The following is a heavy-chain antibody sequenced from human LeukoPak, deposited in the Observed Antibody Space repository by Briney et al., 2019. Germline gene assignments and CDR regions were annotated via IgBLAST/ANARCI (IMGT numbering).Heavy chain of an antibody. J-gene: IGHJ4*02. V-gene: IGHV3-66*01. CDR3: ARDRRAADTDFDS. CDR2: IYSGGSR. Sequence: GGSLRLSCAASGFSVSTNYMSWVRQAPGKGLEWVSVIYSGGSRDYAESVKGRFTISRDNSKNTLYLQMNSLRAEDTAVYYCARDRRAADTDFDSWGQGTLVTVSS. D-gene: IGHD6-13*01. CDR1: GFSVSTNY.